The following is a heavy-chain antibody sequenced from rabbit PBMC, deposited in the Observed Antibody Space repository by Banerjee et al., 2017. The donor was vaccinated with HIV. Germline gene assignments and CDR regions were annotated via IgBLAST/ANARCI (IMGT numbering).Heavy chain of an antibody. Sequence: QEQLVEYGGDLVQPEGSLTLTCKASGLDFSSSYWICWVRQAPGKGLEWIACIYTGSSGNTYYASWAKGRFTISKTSSTTVTLQMTSLTAADTATYFCARDGTGGSYFALWGPGTLVTVS. CDR2: IYTGSSGNT. CDR1: GLDFSSSYW. V-gene: IGHV1S45*01. CDR3: ARDGTGGSYFAL. D-gene: IGHD8-1*01. J-gene: IGHJ4*01.